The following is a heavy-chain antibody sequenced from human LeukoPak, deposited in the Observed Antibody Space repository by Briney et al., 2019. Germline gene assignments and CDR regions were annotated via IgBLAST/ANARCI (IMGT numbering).Heavy chain of an antibody. CDR1: GGSISRYY. CDR2: IYGSGST. Sequence: TSETLPLTCTVSGGSISRYYWSWIRQPAGKGLQWIGRIYGSGSTTYNPSLKSRLTMSVGTSKNQFSLKLSSMTAADTAIYYCARDSGTTGEVKFDPWGQGTLVTVSS. D-gene: IGHD3-10*01. CDR3: ARDSGTTGEVKFDP. V-gene: IGHV4-4*07. J-gene: IGHJ5*02.